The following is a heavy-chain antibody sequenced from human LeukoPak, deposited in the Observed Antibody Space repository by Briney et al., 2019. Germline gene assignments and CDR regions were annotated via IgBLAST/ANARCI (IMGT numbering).Heavy chain of an antibody. D-gene: IGHD3-10*01. CDR2: MNPNSGNT. CDR1: GYTFTSYD. J-gene: IGHJ4*02. CDR3: ARGGGSGSYYISSFDY. Sequence: GASVKVSCKASGYTFTSYDINWVRQATGQGLEWMGWMNPNSGNTGYAQKFQGRVTITRNTSISTAYMELSSLRSEDTAVYYCARGGGSGSYYISSFDYWGQGTLVTVSS. V-gene: IGHV1-8*03.